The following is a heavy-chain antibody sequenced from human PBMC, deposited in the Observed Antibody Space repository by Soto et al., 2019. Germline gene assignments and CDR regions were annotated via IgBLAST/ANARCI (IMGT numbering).Heavy chain of an antibody. Sequence: SETLSLTCTVSGGSISSSYWSWIRQPPGKGLEWIGYIYYRGSTNYNPSLKSRVTISVDTSKNQFSLKLSSVTAADTAVYYCAGHGTVIGSEWLLYDAFDIWGQGTMVTVSS. D-gene: IGHD3-3*01. J-gene: IGHJ3*02. CDR2: IYYRGST. V-gene: IGHV4-59*08. CDR1: GGSISSSY. CDR3: AGHGTVIGSEWLLYDAFDI.